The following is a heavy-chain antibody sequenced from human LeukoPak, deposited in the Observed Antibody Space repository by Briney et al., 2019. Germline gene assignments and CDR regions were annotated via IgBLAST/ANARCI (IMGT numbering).Heavy chain of an antibody. Sequence: SETLSLXCAVSGYSSSSGYYWGWIRQPPGQGLEWIGSIHQSGSAYYNPSLKSRLTISVDTSKNQFSLKLSSVTAADTAVYYCATFVGAATTSHIDFWGQGTLVTVSS. CDR3: ATFVGAATTSHIDF. CDR2: IHQSGSA. CDR1: GYSSSSGYY. D-gene: IGHD1-26*01. V-gene: IGHV4-38-2*01. J-gene: IGHJ4*02.